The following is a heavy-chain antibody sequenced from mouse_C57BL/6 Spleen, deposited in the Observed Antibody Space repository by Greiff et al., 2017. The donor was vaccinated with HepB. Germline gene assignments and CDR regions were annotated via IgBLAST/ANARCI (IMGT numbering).Heavy chain of an antibody. Sequence: EVKLVESGGGLVKPGGSLKLSCAASGFTFSSYAMSWVRQTPEKMLEWVATISDGGSYTYYPDNVKGRFTISRDKAKNNLYLQMSHLKSEDTAMYYCARDPSSLYYFDYWGQGTTLTVSS. V-gene: IGHV5-4*01. J-gene: IGHJ2*01. CDR1: GFTFSSYA. CDR2: ISDGGSYT. CDR3: ARDPSSLYYFDY. D-gene: IGHD1-1*01.